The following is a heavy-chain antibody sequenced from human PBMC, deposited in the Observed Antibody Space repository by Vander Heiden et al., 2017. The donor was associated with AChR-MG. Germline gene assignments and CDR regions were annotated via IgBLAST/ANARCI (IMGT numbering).Heavy chain of an antibody. Sequence: QVQLVESGGGVVQPGRSLRLSCAVSGFTFNKYAMHWVRQAPGKGLEWVTIITYDGSNKYYADSVKGRFTISRDNSNNTVYLQMNSLRPEDTAIYYCARDRVVVDPLGIRVPGARRPTGPFDYWGQGTLVTVSS. CDR3: ARDRVVVDPLGIRVPGARRPTGPFDY. CDR2: ITYDGSNK. J-gene: IGHJ4*02. D-gene: IGHD6-19*01. CDR1: GFTFNKYA. V-gene: IGHV3-30*01.